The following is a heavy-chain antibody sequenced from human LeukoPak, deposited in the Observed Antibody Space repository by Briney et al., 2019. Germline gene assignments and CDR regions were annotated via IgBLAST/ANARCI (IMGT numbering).Heavy chain of an antibody. CDR2: LNPSGGT. J-gene: IGHJ3*02. Sequence: ASVKVSCKASGYTFSIYNMHWVRQAPGQGLEWVGILNPSGGTSYAQNLQGRITMTRDTSTSTLYMELSSLRSEDTAVYYCARDSASVGHNDAFDIWGQGTMVTVSS. CDR3: ARDSASVGHNDAFDI. D-gene: IGHD2-15*01. CDR1: GYTFSIYN. V-gene: IGHV1-46*01.